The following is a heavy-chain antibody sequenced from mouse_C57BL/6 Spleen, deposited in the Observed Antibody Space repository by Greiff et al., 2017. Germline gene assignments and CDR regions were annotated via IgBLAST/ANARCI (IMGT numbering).Heavy chain of an antibody. V-gene: IGHV1-62-2*01. CDR3: ARHEDDDYGSSGPYAMDY. J-gene: IGHJ4*01. CDR2: FYPGSGSI. CDR1: GYTFTEYT. Sequence: QVQLQQSGAELVKPGASVKLSCKASGYTFTEYTIHWVKQRSGQGLEWIGWFYPGSGSIKYNEKFKDKATLTADKSSSTVYMELSRLTSEDSAVYVCARHEDDDYGSSGPYAMDYWGQGTSVTVSS. D-gene: IGHD1-1*01.